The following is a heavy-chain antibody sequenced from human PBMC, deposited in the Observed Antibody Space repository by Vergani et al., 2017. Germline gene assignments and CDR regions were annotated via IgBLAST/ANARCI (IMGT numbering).Heavy chain of an antibody. D-gene: IGHD6-13*01. CDR1: GFTFSSYA. CDR2: ISTSGGST. Sequence: VQLLESGGGLVQPGGSLRLSCAASGFTFSSYAMSWVRQAPGKGLEWVSRISTSGGSTNYADSVKGRFTISRDNSKNTLDLQMNSLRAEDTAVYYCAKSRVAAAGSFDYWGQGTLVTVSS. CDR3: AKSRVAAAGSFDY. V-gene: IGHV3-23*01. J-gene: IGHJ4*02.